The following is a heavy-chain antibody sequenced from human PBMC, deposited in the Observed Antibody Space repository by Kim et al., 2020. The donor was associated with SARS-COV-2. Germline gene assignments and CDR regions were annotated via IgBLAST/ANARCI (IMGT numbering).Heavy chain of an antibody. V-gene: IGHV4-39*01. CDR1: GGSITGNSYF. CDR3: ARHGEDTAMVYFDY. Sequence: SETLSLTCNVSGGSITGNSYFWGWVRQSEGKGLEWIATVAYTGSAYYNPSLKSRLTISVDTSKYQFYLKLMSVTAADTAVYYCARHGEDTAMVYFDYWGQGTRVTVSS. D-gene: IGHD5-18*01. CDR2: VAYTGSA. J-gene: IGHJ4*02.